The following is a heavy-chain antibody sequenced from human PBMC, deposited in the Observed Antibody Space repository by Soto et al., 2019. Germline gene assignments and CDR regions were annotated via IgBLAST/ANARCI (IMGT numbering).Heavy chain of an antibody. CDR2: IWYDGSNK. CDR3: ATGPGNARYYYGMDV. CDR1: GFTFSSYG. J-gene: IGHJ6*02. V-gene: IGHV3-33*01. D-gene: IGHD6-13*01. Sequence: PGGSLRLSCAASGFTFSSYGMRWVRQAPGKGLEWVAVIWYDGSNKYYADSVKGRFTISRDNSKNTLYLQMNSLRAEDTAVYYCATGPGNARYYYGMDVWGQGTTVTV.